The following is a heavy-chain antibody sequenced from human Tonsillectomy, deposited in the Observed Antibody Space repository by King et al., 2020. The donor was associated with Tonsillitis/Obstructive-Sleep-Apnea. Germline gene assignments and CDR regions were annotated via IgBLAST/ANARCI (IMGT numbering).Heavy chain of an antibody. CDR3: ARVLSEYCSNTSCPLPYFGY. CDR1: GGTFSSYA. D-gene: IGHD2-2*01. CDR2: IIPIFGTA. J-gene: IGHJ4*02. V-gene: IGHV1-69*12. Sequence: QLVQSGAEVKKPGSSVKVSCKASGGTFSSYAISWVRQAPGQGLEWMGGIIPIFGTANYAQKFQGRVTITADESTSTAYMELSSLRSEDTAVYYCARVLSEYCSNTSCPLPYFGYWGQGTLVTVSS.